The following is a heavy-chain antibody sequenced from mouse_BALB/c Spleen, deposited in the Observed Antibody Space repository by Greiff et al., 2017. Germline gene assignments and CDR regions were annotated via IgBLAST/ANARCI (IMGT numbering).Heavy chain of an antibody. Sequence: EVKLVESGGGLVQPGGSRKLSCAASGFTFSSYAMSWVRQTPEKRLEWVASISSGGSTYYPDSVKGRFTISRDNARNILYLQMSSLRSEDTAMYYCARGPYYYGSSYAAMDYWGQGTSVTVSS. CDR2: ISSGGST. D-gene: IGHD1-1*01. CDR3: ARGPYYYGSSYAAMDY. V-gene: IGHV5-6-5*01. CDR1: GFTFSSYA. J-gene: IGHJ4*01.